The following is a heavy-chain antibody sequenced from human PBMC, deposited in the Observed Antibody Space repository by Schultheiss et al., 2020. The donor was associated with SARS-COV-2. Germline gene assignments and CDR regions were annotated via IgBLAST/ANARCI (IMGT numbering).Heavy chain of an antibody. Sequence: SETLSLTCTVSGGSISSGGYYWSWIRQHPGKGLEWIGYIYYSGSTYYNPSLKSRVTISVDTSKNQFSLKLSSVTAADTAVYYCARVPYCSSTSCYMYYYYGMDVWGQGTTVTVSS. V-gene: IGHV4-31*03. D-gene: IGHD2-2*02. CDR2: IYYSGST. J-gene: IGHJ6*02. CDR3: ARVPYCSSTSCYMYYYYGMDV. CDR1: GGSISSGGYY.